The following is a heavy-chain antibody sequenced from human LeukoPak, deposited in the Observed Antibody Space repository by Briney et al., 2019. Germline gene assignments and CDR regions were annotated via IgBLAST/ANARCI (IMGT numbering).Heavy chain of an antibody. J-gene: IGHJ3*02. D-gene: IGHD5-12*01. V-gene: IGHV3-66*01. CDR1: GFTVSSSY. Sequence: RTGGSLRLSCAASGFTVSSSYMTWVRQAPGKGLEWVSVIYSGGSTYYADSVKGRFTISRDNSKNTLYVQMNSLRAEDTAVYYCARGPYSGYDNAFDIWGQGTMVTVSS. CDR2: IYSGGST. CDR3: ARGPYSGYDNAFDI.